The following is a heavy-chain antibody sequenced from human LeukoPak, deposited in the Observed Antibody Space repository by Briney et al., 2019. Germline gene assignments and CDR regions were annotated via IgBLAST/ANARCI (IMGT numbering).Heavy chain of an antibody. CDR1: GFTFSTYS. J-gene: IGHJ4*02. Sequence: GGSLRLSCAVSGFTFSTYSMNWVRQAPGKGREWVSYITSGSGTIYYADSVKGRFTVSRDNAKNSLYLQMNSLRDEDTAVYYCARTSKAAGIFDYWGQGTLVTVSS. V-gene: IGHV3-48*02. D-gene: IGHD6-13*01. CDR2: ITSGSGTI. CDR3: ARTSKAAGIFDY.